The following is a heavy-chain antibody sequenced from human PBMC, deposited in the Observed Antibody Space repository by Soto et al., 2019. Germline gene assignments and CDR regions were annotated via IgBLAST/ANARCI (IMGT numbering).Heavy chain of an antibody. CDR2: IYYSGST. J-gene: IGHJ6*02. Sequence: SGTLSLTRPVSGGSLSSYYWGWVRQPPGEGLEWIGYIYYSGSTNYNPSLKSRVTISVDTSKNQFSLKLSSVTAADTAVYYCARSADSGILSYYYYGMDVWGQGTTVTVSS. D-gene: IGHD1-26*01. CDR3: ARSADSGILSYYYYGMDV. CDR1: GGSLSSYY. V-gene: IGHV4-59*01.